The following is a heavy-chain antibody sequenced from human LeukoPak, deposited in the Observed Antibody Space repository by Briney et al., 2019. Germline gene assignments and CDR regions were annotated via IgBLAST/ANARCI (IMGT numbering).Heavy chain of an antibody. V-gene: IGHV1-8*01. J-gene: IGHJ4*02. CDR3: ARGGARPRSYGSGSYFLDDY. CDR2: MSANSGNT. D-gene: IGHD3-10*01. Sequence: ASVRVSCKASGYTFTSYDISWVRQATGQGLEWMGWMSANSGNTDYAQKLQGRVTMTRNTSMSTAYMELSSLRSEDTAVYYCARGGARPRSYGSGSYFLDDYWGQGTLVTVSS. CDR1: GYTFTSYD.